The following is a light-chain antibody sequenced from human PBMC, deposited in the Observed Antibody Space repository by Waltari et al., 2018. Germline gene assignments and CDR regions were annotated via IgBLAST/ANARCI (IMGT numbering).Light chain of an antibody. CDR2: DAS. J-gene: IGKJ4*01. Sequence: IVLTQSPATLSLSPGERATLSCRASPGISRFLAWYQQKPGQAPRLLVYDASNRATGIPARFSGSGSGADFTLTISSLEPEDFAVYYCQQRTNWPSFGGGTRVELK. V-gene: IGKV3-11*01. CDR3: QQRTNWPS. CDR1: PGISRF.